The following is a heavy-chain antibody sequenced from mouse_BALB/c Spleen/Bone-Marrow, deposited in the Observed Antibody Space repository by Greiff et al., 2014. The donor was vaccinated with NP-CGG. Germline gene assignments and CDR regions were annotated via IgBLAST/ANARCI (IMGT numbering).Heavy chain of an antibody. Sequence: QVQLQQSGAELVRPGSSVKISCKASGYAFSNYWMNWVKQRPGQGLEWIGQIYPGDGDTNYNGKFKGKATLTADKSSSTAYMQLSSLTSEDSAVYFCARRDDSTYYYAMDYWGQGTSVTVSS. V-gene: IGHV1-80*01. D-gene: IGHD5-1*01. CDR3: ARRDDSTYYYAMDY. CDR1: GYAFSNYW. CDR2: IYPGDGDT. J-gene: IGHJ4*01.